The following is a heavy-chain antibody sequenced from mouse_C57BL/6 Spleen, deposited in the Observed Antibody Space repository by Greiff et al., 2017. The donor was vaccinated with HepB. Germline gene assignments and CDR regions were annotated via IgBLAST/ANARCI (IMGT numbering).Heavy chain of an antibody. J-gene: IGHJ2*01. Sequence: QVQLQQPGAELVRPGSSVKLSCKASGYTFTSYWMHWGKQRPIQGLEWIGNIDPSDSETHYNQKFKDKATLTVDKSSSTAYMQLSSLTSEDATVYYSARKGNCDEDYWGQGTTLTVSS. D-gene: IGHD2-1*01. V-gene: IGHV1-52*01. CDR1: GYTFTSYW. CDR3: ARKGNCDEDY. CDR2: IDPSDSET.